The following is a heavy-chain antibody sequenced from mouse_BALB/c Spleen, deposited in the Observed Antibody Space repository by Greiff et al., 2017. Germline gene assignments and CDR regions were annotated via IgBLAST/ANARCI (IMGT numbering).Heavy chain of an antibody. CDR1: GYTFTSYV. Sequence: EVQLQQSGPELVKPGASVKMSCKASGYTFTSYVMHWVKQKPGQGLEWIGYINPYNDGTKYNEKFKGKATLTSDKSSSTAYMELSSLTSEDSAVYYCARCRYDYDGNYAMDYWGQGTSVTVSS. CDR2: INPYNDGT. V-gene: IGHV1-14*01. J-gene: IGHJ4*01. CDR3: ARCRYDYDGNYAMDY. D-gene: IGHD2-4*01.